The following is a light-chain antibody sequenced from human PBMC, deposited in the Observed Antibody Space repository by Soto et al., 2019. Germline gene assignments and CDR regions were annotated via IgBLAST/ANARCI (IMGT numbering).Light chain of an antibody. V-gene: IGKV1-9*01. CDR1: QGISSY. Sequence: DIQLTQSPSFLSASVGDRVTITCRASQGISSYLSWYQQKPGKAPKILIYAASSMRGAVPARFSGSGSGTEFTLTISSLQPEDFAIYYCQGLGGYPITFGQGTRLEIK. CDR2: AAS. J-gene: IGKJ5*01. CDR3: QGLGGYPIT.